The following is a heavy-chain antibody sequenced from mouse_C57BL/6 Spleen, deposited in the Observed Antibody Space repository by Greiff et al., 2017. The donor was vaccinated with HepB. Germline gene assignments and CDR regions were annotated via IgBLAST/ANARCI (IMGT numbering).Heavy chain of an antibody. CDR2: ISYDGSN. CDR3: AYYYGSSGFAY. D-gene: IGHD1-1*01. CDR1: GYSITSGYY. Sequence: EVKLQESGPGLVKPSQSLSLTCSVTGYSITSGYYWNWIRQFPGNKLEWMGYISYDGSNNYNPSLKNRISITRDTSKNQFFLKLNSVTTEDTATYYCAYYYGSSGFAYWGQGTLVTVSA. V-gene: IGHV3-6*01. J-gene: IGHJ3*01.